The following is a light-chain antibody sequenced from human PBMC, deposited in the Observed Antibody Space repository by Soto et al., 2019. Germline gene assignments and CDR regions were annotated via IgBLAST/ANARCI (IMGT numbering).Light chain of an antibody. CDR1: SSDIGGYNF. J-gene: IGLJ1*01. Sequence: QSARTQPASVSGSPGQSITSACTGTSSDIGGYNFVSWYQQHPGKAPKLLIYDVGNRPSGVSNRFSGSKSGNTASLTISGLQAEDEAHYYCNSYRTVSTYVFGTATKVTVL. V-gene: IGLV2-14*01. CDR3: NSYRTVSTYV. CDR2: DVG.